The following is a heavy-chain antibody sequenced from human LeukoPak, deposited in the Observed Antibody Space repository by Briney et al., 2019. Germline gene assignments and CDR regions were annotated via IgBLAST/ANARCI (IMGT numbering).Heavy chain of an antibody. D-gene: IGHD6-13*01. CDR1: GFTFSSYW. Sequence: GGSLRLSCAASGFTFSSYWMHWVRQAPGKGLVWVSRTNSDASSTTYADSVKGRFTISRDNAKNTLYLQMNSLRAEDTAVYYCARGKQGFDNWGQGTPVTVSS. CDR2: TNSDASST. V-gene: IGHV3-74*01. J-gene: IGHJ4*02. CDR3: ARGKQGFDN.